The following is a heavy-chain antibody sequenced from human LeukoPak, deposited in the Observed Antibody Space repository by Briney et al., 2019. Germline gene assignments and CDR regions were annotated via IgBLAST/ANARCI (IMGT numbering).Heavy chain of an antibody. D-gene: IGHD3-10*01. CDR1: GGSIRDYS. V-gene: IGHV4-59*01. J-gene: IGHJ4*02. Sequence: SETLSLTCSVSGGSIRDYSWSWIRQPPGKGLEWIGYVFYTGSTNFDPSLKSRVTMSTNTSKNQFSLKLTSVTAADTAVYYCARDVNYYGSGSYYRIDYWGQGTLVTVSS. CDR3: ARDVNYYGSGSYYRIDY. CDR2: VFYTGST.